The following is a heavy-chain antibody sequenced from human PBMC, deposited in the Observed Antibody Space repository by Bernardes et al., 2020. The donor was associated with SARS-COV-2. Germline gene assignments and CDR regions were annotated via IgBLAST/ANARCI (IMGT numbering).Heavy chain of an antibody. CDR3: ARDDPVAGTGGYYYGMDV. CDR2: IYYSGST. D-gene: IGHD6-19*01. J-gene: IGHJ6*02. Sequence: SETLSLTCTVSGGSISSYYWSWIRQPPGKGLEWIGYIYYSGSTNYNPSLKSRVTISVDTSKNQFSLKLSSVTAADTAVYYCARDDPVAGTGGYYYGMDVWGQGTTVTVSS. V-gene: IGHV4-59*01. CDR1: GGSISSYY.